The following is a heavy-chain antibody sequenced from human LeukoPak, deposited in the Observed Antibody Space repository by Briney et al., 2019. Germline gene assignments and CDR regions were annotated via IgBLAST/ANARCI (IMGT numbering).Heavy chain of an antibody. CDR3: ARRRRNYYDSSGYDY. J-gene: IGHJ4*02. CDR2: IYYSGST. Sequence: SETLSLTCTVSGGSISTYYWSWIRQPPGKGLEWIGYIYYSGSTNYNPSLKSRVTISVDTSKNQFSLKLSSVTAADTAVYYCARRRRNYYDSSGYDYWGQGTLVTVSS. CDR1: GGSISTYY. V-gene: IGHV4-59*12. D-gene: IGHD3-22*01.